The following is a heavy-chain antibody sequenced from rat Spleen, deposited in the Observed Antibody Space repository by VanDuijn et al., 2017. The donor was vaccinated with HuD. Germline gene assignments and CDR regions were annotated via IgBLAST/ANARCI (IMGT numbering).Heavy chain of an antibody. CDR3: ARHWGY. D-gene: IGHD4-6*01. V-gene: IGHV5-29*01. CDR1: GFTFSSAW. Sequence: EVQLVESDGGLVQPGRSLKLSCAASGFTFSSAWMHWVRQSPKKGLEWVATISYGDSSGHSGTYYRDSVRGRFTISRDDAKSTLYLQMDSLRSEDTATYYCARHWGYWGQGVMVTVSS. CDR2: ISYGDSSGHSGT. J-gene: IGHJ2*01.